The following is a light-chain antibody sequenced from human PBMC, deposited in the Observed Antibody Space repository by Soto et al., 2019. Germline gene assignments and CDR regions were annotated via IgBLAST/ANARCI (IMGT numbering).Light chain of an antibody. CDR1: QSVSSSY. V-gene: IGKV3D-20*02. J-gene: IGKJ4*01. Sequence: IVLTQSPATLSLSPGERDTLSCRASQSVSSSYLAWYQQKPGQAPRLLIYGASSRATGIPARFSGSGSGTDFTLTISSLEPEDFAVYYCQQRSKWLTFGGGTKVDIK. CDR2: GAS. CDR3: QQRSKWLT.